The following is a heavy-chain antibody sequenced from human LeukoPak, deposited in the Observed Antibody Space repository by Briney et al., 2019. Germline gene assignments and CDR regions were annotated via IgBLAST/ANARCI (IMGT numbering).Heavy chain of an antibody. D-gene: IGHD6-13*01. CDR2: INHSGST. J-gene: IGHJ4*02. Sequence: GSLRLSCAASGFTFSSYAMSWVRQAPGKGLEWIGEINHSGSTNYNPSLKSRVTISVDTSKNQFSLKLSSVTAADTAVYYCARSTGAAAGPYYFDYWGQGTLVTVSS. CDR3: ARSTGAAAGPYYFDY. CDR1: GFTFSSYA. V-gene: IGHV4-34*01.